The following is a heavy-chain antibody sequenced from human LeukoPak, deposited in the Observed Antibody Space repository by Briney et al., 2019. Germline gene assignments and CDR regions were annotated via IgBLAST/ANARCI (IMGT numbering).Heavy chain of an antibody. J-gene: IGHJ4*02. V-gene: IGHV3-30*02. D-gene: IGHD5-18*01. Sequence: GWSLRLSCAASGFTISSYGMHWVRQAPGKGLEWVAFIRYDGSNKYYADSVKGRFTISSDNSKNTLYLQMNSLRAEDTAVYYCAKDKRYSYGIFDYWGQGTLVTVSS. CDR3: AKDKRYSYGIFDY. CDR1: GFTISSYG. CDR2: IRYDGSNK.